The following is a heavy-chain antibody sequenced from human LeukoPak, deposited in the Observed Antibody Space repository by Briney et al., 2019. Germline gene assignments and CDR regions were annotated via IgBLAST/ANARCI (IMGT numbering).Heavy chain of an antibody. Sequence: GGSLRLSCAASGFTFSNYAMTWVRQAPGKGLEWVSAISGSGTNTYYADSVKGRFTISRDNSKNTLYLQMNSQRAEDTAVYYCAIGLYGGPFDYWGQGTLVTVSS. CDR1: GFTFSNYA. V-gene: IGHV3-23*01. D-gene: IGHD4-17*01. CDR3: AIGLYGGPFDY. CDR2: ISGSGTNT. J-gene: IGHJ4*02.